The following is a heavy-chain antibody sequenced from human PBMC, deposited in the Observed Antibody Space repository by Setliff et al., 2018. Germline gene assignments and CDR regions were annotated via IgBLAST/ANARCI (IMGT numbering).Heavy chain of an antibody. CDR2: INPSGGST. V-gene: IGHV1-46*01. J-gene: IGHJ5*02. CDR1: GYTFTSYY. Sequence: ASVKVSCKASGYTFTSYYMHWVRQAPGQGLEWMGIINPSGGSTSYAQKFQGRVTMTRDKSTSTAYMELSSLRSEDTAVYYCARDSYCGGDCYGAGWFDPWGQGTLVTVSS. CDR3: ARDSYCGGDCYGAGWFDP. D-gene: IGHD2-21*02.